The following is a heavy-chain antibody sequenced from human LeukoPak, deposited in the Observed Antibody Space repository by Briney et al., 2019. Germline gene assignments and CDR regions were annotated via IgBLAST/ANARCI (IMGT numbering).Heavy chain of an antibody. D-gene: IGHD4-17*01. CDR1: GGSISSSSYY. V-gene: IGHV4-39*07. J-gene: IGHJ4*02. CDR3: ARGGGSTEY. CDR2: IYYNGNT. Sequence: SETLSLTCTVSGGSISSSSYYWGWIRQPPGKGLEWIGSIYYNGNTYYNPSLKSRVTISVDTSKNQFSLKLDSVTAADTAMYYCARGGGSTEYWGQGTLVTVSS.